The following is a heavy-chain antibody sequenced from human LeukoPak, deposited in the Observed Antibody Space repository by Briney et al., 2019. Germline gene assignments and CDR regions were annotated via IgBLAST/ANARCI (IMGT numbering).Heavy chain of an antibody. Sequence: SGTLSLTCAVSGGSISSSNWWSWVRQPPGKGLEWIGTIYYSGSTYYNPSLKSRVTISVDTSKNQFSLKLSSVTAADTAVYYCAKVGGVIYYGEGYFDYWGQGTLVTVSS. CDR3: AKVGGVIYYGEGYFDY. V-gene: IGHV4-4*02. D-gene: IGHD3-10*01. CDR1: GGSISSSNW. CDR2: IYYSGST. J-gene: IGHJ4*02.